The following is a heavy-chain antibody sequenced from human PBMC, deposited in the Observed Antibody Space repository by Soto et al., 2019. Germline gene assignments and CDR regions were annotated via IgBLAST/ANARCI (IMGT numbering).Heavy chain of an antibody. CDR2: ISAAGDP. J-gene: IGHJ6*02. V-gene: IGHV3-13*05. CDR1: GFTFRNYD. CDR3: ARTDRDFYGLDV. Sequence: EVQLVESGGGLVQPGGSLRLSCEASGFTFRNYDMHWVRQGTGKGLEWVSGISAAGDPDYADSVEGRFTISRENAQNSFVLQMNSLIVGDTAVYYCARTDRDFYGLDVWGQGTTVIVSS.